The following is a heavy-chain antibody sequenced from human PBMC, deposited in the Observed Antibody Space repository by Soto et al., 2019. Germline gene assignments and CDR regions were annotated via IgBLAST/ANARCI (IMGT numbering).Heavy chain of an antibody. Sequence: ASVKVSCKASGYTFTSYDINWVRQATGQGLEWMGWMNPNSGNTGYAQKFQGRVTMTRNTSISTAYMELSSLRSEDTAVYYCATDSHMVRGVITNYYYYGMDVWGQGTTVTVSS. CDR1: GYTFTSYD. CDR2: MNPNSGNT. CDR3: ATDSHMVRGVITNYYYYGMDV. D-gene: IGHD3-10*01. J-gene: IGHJ6*02. V-gene: IGHV1-8*01.